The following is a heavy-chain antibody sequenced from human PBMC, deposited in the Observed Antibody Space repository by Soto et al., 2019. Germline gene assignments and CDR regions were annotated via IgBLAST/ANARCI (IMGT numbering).Heavy chain of an antibody. V-gene: IGHV1-3*01. D-gene: IGHD6-19*01. Sequence: ASVKVSCKASGYTFTSYAMHWVRQAPGQRLEWMGWINAGSGNTKYSQKFQGRVTITRDTSASTAYMELSSLRSEDTAVYYCARGGSGWADAFDIWGQGTMVTVSS. CDR3: ARGGSGWADAFDI. J-gene: IGHJ3*02. CDR2: INAGSGNT. CDR1: GYTFTSYA.